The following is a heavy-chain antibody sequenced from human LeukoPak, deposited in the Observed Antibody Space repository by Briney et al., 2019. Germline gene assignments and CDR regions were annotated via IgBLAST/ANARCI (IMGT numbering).Heavy chain of an antibody. D-gene: IGHD3-22*01. J-gene: IGHJ3*02. CDR2: ISSSSSTI. Sequence: PGGSLRLSCAASGFTFSSYSMNWVRQAPGKGLEWVSYISSSSSTIYYADSVKGRFTISRDNAKNSLYLQMNSLRAEDTAVYYCVRAPSFRYYDSSAFDIWGQGTMVTVSS. CDR1: GFTFSSYS. V-gene: IGHV3-48*01. CDR3: VRAPSFRYYDSSAFDI.